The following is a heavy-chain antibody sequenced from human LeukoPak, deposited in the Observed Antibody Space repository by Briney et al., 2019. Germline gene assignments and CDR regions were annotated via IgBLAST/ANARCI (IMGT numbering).Heavy chain of an antibody. Sequence: SETLSLTCAVYGGSFSGYYWSWIRQPPGKGLEWIGELNHSGSTNYNPSLKSRVTISVDTSKNQFSLKLSSVTAADTAVYYCASQIRDCSSTSCYSPYWGQGTLVTVSS. V-gene: IGHV4-34*01. CDR2: LNHSGST. CDR1: GGSFSGYY. J-gene: IGHJ4*02. D-gene: IGHD2-2*01. CDR3: ASQIRDCSSTSCYSPY.